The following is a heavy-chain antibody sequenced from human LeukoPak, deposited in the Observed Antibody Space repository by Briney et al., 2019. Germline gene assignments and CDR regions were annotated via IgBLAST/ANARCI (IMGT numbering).Heavy chain of an antibody. Sequence: SGGTLRLSCAASGFTFSSYSMNWVRQAPGKGLEWVSSISSSSSYIYYADSVKGRFTISRDNAKNSLYLQMNSLRAEDTAVYYCARGAPSDFWSGYPDYWGQGTLVTVSS. CDR1: GFTFSSYS. V-gene: IGHV3-21*01. J-gene: IGHJ4*02. CDR2: ISSSSSYI. D-gene: IGHD3-3*01. CDR3: ARGAPSDFWSGYPDY.